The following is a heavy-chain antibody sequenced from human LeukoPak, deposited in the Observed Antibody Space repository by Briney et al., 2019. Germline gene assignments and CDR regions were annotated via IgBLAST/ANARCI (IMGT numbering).Heavy chain of an antibody. J-gene: IGHJ4*02. Sequence: GGPLRLSCAPCGFPFSRYPMLCPPQAPGKAVEWVSDISGSGGSTYYADSVKGRFTISRDNSKNTLYLQMNSLRAEDTAVYYCAKDLTYSSSSTSYFDYWGQGTLVTVSS. CDR1: GFPFSRYP. CDR3: AKDLTYSSSSTSYFDY. V-gene: IGHV3-23*01. CDR2: ISGSGGST. D-gene: IGHD6-6*01.